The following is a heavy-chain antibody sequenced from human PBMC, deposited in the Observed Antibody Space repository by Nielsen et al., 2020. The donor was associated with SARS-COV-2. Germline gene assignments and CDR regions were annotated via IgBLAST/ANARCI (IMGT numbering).Heavy chain of an antibody. Sequence: SQTLSLTCAVYGGSFSGYYWGWIRQPPGKGLEWIGSIYYSGTTYYNPSLKSRVTIFVDTSKNQFSLKVTSVTAADTAVYYCTRPRNLAFDIWGQGTMVTVSS. D-gene: IGHD1-14*01. V-gene: IGHV4-39*01. CDR2: IYYSGTT. J-gene: IGHJ3*02. CDR3: TRPRNLAFDI. CDR1: GGSFSGYY.